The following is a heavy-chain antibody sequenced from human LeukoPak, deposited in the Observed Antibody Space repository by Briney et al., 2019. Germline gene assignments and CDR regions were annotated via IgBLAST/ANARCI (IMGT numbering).Heavy chain of an antibody. CDR1: GGSISSYY. D-gene: IGHD6-19*01. CDR2: IYYSGST. J-gene: IGHJ4*02. V-gene: IGHV4-59*12. CDR3: ARVDSSGWYGGLFDY. Sequence: SETLSLTCTVPGGSISSYYWSWIRQPPGKGLEWIGYIYYSGSTNYNPSLKSRVTMSVDTSKNQFSLKLSSVTAADTAVYYCARVDSSGWYGGLFDYWGQGTLVTVSS.